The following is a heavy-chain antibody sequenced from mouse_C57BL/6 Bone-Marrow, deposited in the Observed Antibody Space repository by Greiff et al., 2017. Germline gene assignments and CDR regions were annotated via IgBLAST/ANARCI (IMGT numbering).Heavy chain of an antibody. D-gene: IGHD1-1*01. Sequence: QVQLQQSGAELARPGASVKLSCKASGYTFTSSGISWVKQRTGQGLEWIGEIYPRSGNTYYNEKFKGKATLTADKSSSTAYMELRSLTSEDSAVYVWARPHYGSSPAWFAYWGQGTLVTVSA. V-gene: IGHV1-81*01. CDR3: ARPHYGSSPAWFAY. J-gene: IGHJ3*01. CDR1: GYTFTSSG. CDR2: IYPRSGNT.